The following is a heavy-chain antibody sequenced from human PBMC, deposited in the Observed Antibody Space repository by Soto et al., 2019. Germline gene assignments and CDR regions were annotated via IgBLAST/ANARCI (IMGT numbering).Heavy chain of an antibody. J-gene: IGHJ5*02. CDR1: GGSFSGYY. CDR3: ARASFGVVIRPRYVGWWFDP. Sequence: SETLSLTCAVYGGSFSGYYWSWIRQPPGKGLEWIGEINHSGSTNYNPSLKSRVTISVDTSKNQFSLKLSSVTAADTAVYYCARASFGVVIRPRYVGWWFDPWGQGTLVTVSS. V-gene: IGHV4-34*01. D-gene: IGHD3-3*01. CDR2: INHSGST.